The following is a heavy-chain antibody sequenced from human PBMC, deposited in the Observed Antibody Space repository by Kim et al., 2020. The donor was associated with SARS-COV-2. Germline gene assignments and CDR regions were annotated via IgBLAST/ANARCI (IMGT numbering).Heavy chain of an antibody. CDR3: ARGDTIFGVVINAFDI. D-gene: IGHD3-3*01. V-gene: IGHV4-31*02. Sequence: SLRSRVTISVDTSKNQFYLKRSSVTAADTAVYYCARGDTIFGVVINAFDIWGQGTMVTVSS. J-gene: IGHJ3*02.